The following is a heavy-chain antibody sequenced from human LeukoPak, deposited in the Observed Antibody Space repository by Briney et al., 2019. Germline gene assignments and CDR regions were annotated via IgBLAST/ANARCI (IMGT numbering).Heavy chain of an antibody. CDR1: GGSISSSSYY. Sequence: SETLSLTCTVSGGSISSSSYYWGWIRQPPGKGLEWIGSIYYSGSTYYNPSLKSRVTISVDTSKNQFSLKLSSVTAADTAVYYCARLGPGPQITMSRWGQGTLVTVSS. D-gene: IGHD3-10*02. J-gene: IGHJ4*02. CDR3: ARLGPGPQITMSR. CDR2: IYYSGST. V-gene: IGHV4-39*01.